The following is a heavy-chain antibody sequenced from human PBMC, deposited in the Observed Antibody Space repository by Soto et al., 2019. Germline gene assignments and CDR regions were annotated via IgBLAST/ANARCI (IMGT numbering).Heavy chain of an antibody. D-gene: IGHD3-22*01. CDR3: ARTPYYYDSSGYYYVPQYYYGMDV. V-gene: IGHV4-31*03. CDR1: GGSISSGGYY. CDR2: IYYSGST. J-gene: IGHJ6*02. Sequence: SETLSLTCTVSGGSISSGGYYWSWIRQHPGKGLEWIGYIYYSGSTYYNPSLKSRVTISVDTSKNQFSLKLSSVTAADTAVYYCARTPYYYDSSGYYYVPQYYYGMDVWGQGTTVTVSS.